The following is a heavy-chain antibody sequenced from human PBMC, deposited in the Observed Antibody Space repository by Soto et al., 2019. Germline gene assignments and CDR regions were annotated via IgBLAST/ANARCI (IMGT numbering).Heavy chain of an antibody. CDR2: IYYSGST. J-gene: IGHJ4*02. CDR3: AREERVVANFDY. Sequence: SETLSLTCTVSGGSISSGDYYWSWIRQPPGKGLEWIGYIYYSGSTYYNPSLKSRVTISVDTSKNQFSLKLSSVTAADTAVYYCAREERVVANFDYWGQGTLVTVSS. V-gene: IGHV4-30-4*01. D-gene: IGHD2-15*01. CDR1: GGSISSGDYY.